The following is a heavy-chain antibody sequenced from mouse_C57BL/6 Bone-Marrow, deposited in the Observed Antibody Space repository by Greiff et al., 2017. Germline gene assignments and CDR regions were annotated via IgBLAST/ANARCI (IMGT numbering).Heavy chain of an antibody. CDR3: ARHYYGPYV. Sequence: EVQGVESGGGLVQPGGSLKLSCAASGFTFSDYYMYWVRQTPEQRLEWVAYISNGGGSTYYPDTVKGRFTISRDNAKNTLYLQMSRLKSADTTMYYGARHYYGPYVWGTGTTVTVSS. CDR2: ISNGGGST. CDR1: GFTFSDYY. D-gene: IGHD1-1*01. J-gene: IGHJ1*03. V-gene: IGHV5-12*01.